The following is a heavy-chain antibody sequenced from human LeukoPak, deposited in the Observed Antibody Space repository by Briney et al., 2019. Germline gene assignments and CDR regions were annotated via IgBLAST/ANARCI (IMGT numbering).Heavy chain of an antibody. CDR3: ARWDDSAWAFGN. J-gene: IGHJ4*02. Sequence: PSETLSLTCIVSGGSIRSYSWNWIRQSPEKGLEWIGYIAHSGAISYKSSLKSRVTISVDTSKNQLSLKLTSVTAADTAVYYCARWDDSAWAFGNWGPGTLVTVSS. D-gene: IGHD6-19*01. CDR1: GGSIRSYS. CDR2: IAHSGAI. V-gene: IGHV4-59*08.